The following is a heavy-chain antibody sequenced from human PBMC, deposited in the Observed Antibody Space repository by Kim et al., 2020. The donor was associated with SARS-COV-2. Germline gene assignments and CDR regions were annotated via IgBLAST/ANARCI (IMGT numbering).Heavy chain of an antibody. CDR1: GFTFSSYS. V-gene: IGHV3-21*01. Sequence: GGSLRLSCAASGFTFSSYSMNWVRQAPGKGLEWVSSISSSSSYIYYADSVKGRFTISRDNAKNSLYLQMNSLRAEDTAVYYCARDGAYDSSGYYYDGNSARYYYGMDVWGQGTTVTVSS. J-gene: IGHJ6*02. CDR2: ISSSSSYI. D-gene: IGHD3-22*01. CDR3: ARDGAYDSSGYYYDGNSARYYYGMDV.